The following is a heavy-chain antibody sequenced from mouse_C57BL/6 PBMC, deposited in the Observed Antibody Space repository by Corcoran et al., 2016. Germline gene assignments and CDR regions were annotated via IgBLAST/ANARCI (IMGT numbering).Heavy chain of an antibody. Sequence: EVQLQQSAAELVKPRASVQLSCTASGFNIKDYYMHWVKQRTEQGLEWFGRLDPEDGETKYAPKFQGKATITADTSSNTAYLQLSSLTSEDTAVYYCAPITTVVAGFDYWGQGTTLTVSS. CDR2: LDPEDGET. CDR1: GFNIKDYY. J-gene: IGHJ2*01. D-gene: IGHD1-1*01. V-gene: IGHV14-2*01. CDR3: APITTVVAGFDY.